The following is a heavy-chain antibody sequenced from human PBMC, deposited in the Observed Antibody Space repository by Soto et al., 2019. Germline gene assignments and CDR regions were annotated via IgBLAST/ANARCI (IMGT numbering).Heavy chain of an antibody. CDR1: AGSISRYY. CDR3: VAHLELRALEWVDY. D-gene: IGHD3-3*01. Sequence: SEALALTCSASAGSISRYYWGWVRQLPGERLEWIAYVSYSVGASYNPSLKSRVTISLDTSKSQIALRLMSVTAADTAMYYCVAHLELRALEWVDYGGHGALVP. V-gene: IGHV4-59*01. CDR2: VSYSVGA. J-gene: IGHJ4*01.